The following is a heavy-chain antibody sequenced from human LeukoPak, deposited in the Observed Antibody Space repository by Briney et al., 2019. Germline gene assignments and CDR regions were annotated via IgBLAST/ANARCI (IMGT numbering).Heavy chain of an antibody. CDR2: IHSSGYT. J-gene: IGHJ3*02. Sequence: SETLSLTCTVSGDSISSGSYYWGWIRQTPGRGLEWIGKIHSSGYTYYNPSLESRVTILVDTSQNQFSLKLSSVTAAETAIYYCVRSEGDGHNYGAFDIWGQGTMAIVSS. D-gene: IGHD2-21*01. CDR1: GDSISSGSYY. CDR3: VRSEGDGHNYGAFDI. V-gene: IGHV4-39*01.